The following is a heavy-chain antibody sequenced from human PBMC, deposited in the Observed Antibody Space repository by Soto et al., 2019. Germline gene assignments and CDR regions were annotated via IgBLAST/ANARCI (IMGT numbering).Heavy chain of an antibody. V-gene: IGHV4-59*01. Sequence: SETLSLTCAVSGVSISNYYWSWMRQSPGRGLEWIGYNHYSGGTNYNPSLKSRVTISVDTSKNQFLLKLTSATAADTAVYYCARAPGYYYMDVWGKGTTVTVSS. J-gene: IGHJ6*03. CDR1: GVSISNYY. CDR2: NHYSGGT. CDR3: ARAPGYYYMDV.